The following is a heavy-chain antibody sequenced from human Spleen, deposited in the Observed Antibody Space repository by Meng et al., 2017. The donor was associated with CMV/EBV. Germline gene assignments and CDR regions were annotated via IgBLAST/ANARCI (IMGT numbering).Heavy chain of an antibody. Sequence: GESLKISCAASGFTFSSYAMSWVRQAPGKGLEWVAVVSDDGSNKYYADSVEGRFIISRDNSKNALYLQMNSLKPEDTAVYYCARDRNFDYWGQGTLVTVSS. V-gene: IGHV3-30-3*01. CDR2: VSDDGSNK. J-gene: IGHJ4*02. CDR3: ARDRNFDY. CDR1: GFTFSSYA.